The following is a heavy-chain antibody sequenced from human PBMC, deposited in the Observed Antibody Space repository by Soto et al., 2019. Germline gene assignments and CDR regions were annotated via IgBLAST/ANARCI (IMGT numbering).Heavy chain of an antibody. Sequence: GALRRACAASGFTFTNHAMNWVRQARGKGLELGSHISGSGANPSYADSVKGRFAISRANSKHTLYLQMLRPRAEATAVYVCAKLADSNWNYVSTLPLYFDYWGQGNMVTVSS. CDR1: GFTFTNHA. V-gene: IGHV3-23*01. CDR3: AKLADSNWNYVSTLPLYFDY. J-gene: IGHJ4*02. CDR2: ISGSGANP. D-gene: IGHD3-16*01.